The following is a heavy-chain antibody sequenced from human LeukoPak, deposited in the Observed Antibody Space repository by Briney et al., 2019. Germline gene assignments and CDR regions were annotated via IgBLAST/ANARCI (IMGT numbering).Heavy chain of an antibody. Sequence: GGSLRLSCAASGFNFKLSAMSWGRQAPGKGLEWVALISGSGSRGSGITGGNTYYADPVKGRFSISRDDSQNTVYLQMNSLRVEDTATYFCAKGRCGDSSCWYFDAWAKGTRVTVS. D-gene: IGHD6-13*01. CDR1: GFNFKLSA. CDR3: AKGRCGDSSCWYFDA. V-gene: IGHV3-23*01. CDR2: ISGSGSRGSGITGGNT. J-gene: IGHJ4*02.